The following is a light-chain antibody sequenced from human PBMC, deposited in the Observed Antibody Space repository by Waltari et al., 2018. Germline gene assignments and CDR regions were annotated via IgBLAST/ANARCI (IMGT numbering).Light chain of an antibody. CDR2: WAS. Sequence: DIVMTQSPDSLAVSLGERATINCKSSQSVLYSSNNKDYLPWYQQKPGQPPKLVIYWASTREAGVPARFSGSGSGTDFTLTISSLQPEDFASYYCQQTYTTPNTFGQGTKLEI. CDR1: QSVLYSSNNKDY. V-gene: IGKV4-1*01. CDR3: QQTYTTPNT. J-gene: IGKJ2*01.